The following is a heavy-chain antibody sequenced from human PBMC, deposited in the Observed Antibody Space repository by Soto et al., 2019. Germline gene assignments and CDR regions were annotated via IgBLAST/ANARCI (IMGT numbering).Heavy chain of an antibody. CDR3: ARNPCGGSGGSCYSGGYYYYYSGMDV. Sequence: SETLSLTCTVSGGSISSGDYYWSWIRQHPGKGLEWIGYIYYSGSTSYNPSLKSRVTISVDTSKNHFSLKLSSVTAADTAVYYCARNPCGGSGGSCYSGGYYYYYSGMDVWGQGTTVTVSS. J-gene: IGHJ6*02. V-gene: IGHV4-31*03. CDR1: GGSISSGDYY. CDR2: IYYSGST. D-gene: IGHD2-15*01.